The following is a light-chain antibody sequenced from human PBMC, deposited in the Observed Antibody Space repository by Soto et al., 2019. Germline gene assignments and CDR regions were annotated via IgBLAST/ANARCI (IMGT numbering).Light chain of an antibody. CDR3: SSYTTTPRL. V-gene: IGLV2-14*01. J-gene: IGLJ3*02. CDR2: EVS. CDR1: SSDIGSNNY. Sequence: QSVLTQPASVSGSPGQSITISCTGTSSDIGSNNYVSWFQQRPGKAPTLIIYEVSNRPSGVSTHFSGSKSCNTASLTISGLLPADEAEYYCSSYTTTPRLFGGGTKLTVL.